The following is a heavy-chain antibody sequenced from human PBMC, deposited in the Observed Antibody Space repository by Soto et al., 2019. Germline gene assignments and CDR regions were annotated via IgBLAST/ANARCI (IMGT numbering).Heavy chain of an antibody. Sequence: EVQLVESGGGLVQPGRSLRLSCAASGFTFDDYAMHWVRQAPGKGLEWVSGISWNSGSIGYADSVKGRFTISRDNAKNSLYLQMNSLRAEDTALYYCAKDSRQLVLGPYYMDVWGKGTTVTVSS. D-gene: IGHD6-6*01. J-gene: IGHJ6*03. V-gene: IGHV3-9*01. CDR3: AKDSRQLVLGPYYMDV. CDR2: ISWNSGSI. CDR1: GFTFDDYA.